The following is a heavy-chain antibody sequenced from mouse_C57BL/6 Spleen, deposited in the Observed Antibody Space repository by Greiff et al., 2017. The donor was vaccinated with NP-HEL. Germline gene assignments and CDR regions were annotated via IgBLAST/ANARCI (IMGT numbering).Heavy chain of an antibody. J-gene: IGHJ1*03. CDR2: ISYSGST. D-gene: IGHD2-1*01. Sequence: VQLKESGPGLAKPSQTLSLTCSVTGYSITSDYWNWIRKFPGTKLEYMGYISYSGSTYYNPSLKSRISITRDTSKNQYYLQLNSVTTEDTATYYCARYRGNYVGYFDVWGTGTTVTVSS. CDR1: GYSITSDY. V-gene: IGHV3-8*01. CDR3: ARYRGNYVGYFDV.